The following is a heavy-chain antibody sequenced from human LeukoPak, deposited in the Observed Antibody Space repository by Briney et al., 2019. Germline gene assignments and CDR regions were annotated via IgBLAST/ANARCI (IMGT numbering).Heavy chain of an antibody. CDR1: GGSLNSYY. D-gene: IGHD6-25*01. CDR3: VRHVKSGRHHAYFDY. V-gene: IGHV4-59*08. CDR2: SYYSGGT. Sequence: SETLSLTCTVSGGSLNSYYWGWIRQAAGRGLEWIAYSYYSGGTNYNSSLKSRVTISVDTSKNQFSLKVTSVTAGDTAIYYCVRHVKSGRHHAYFDYWGHGALVTVSS. J-gene: IGHJ4*01.